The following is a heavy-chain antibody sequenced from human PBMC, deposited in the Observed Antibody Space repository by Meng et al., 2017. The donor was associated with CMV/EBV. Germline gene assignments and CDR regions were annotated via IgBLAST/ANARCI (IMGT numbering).Heavy chain of an antibody. Sequence: GESLKISCAASGFTFSDYYMSWIRQAPGKGLEWVAVISYDGSNKYYADSVKGRFTIPRDNSKNTLYLQMNSLRAEDTAVYYCAKLAGSSWYGSYFDYWGQGTLVTVSS. CDR1: GFTFSDYY. CDR2: ISYDGSNK. CDR3: AKLAGSSWYGSYFDY. J-gene: IGHJ4*02. D-gene: IGHD6-13*01. V-gene: IGHV3-30*18.